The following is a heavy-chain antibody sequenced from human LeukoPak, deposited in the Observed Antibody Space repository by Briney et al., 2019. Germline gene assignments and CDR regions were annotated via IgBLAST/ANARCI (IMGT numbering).Heavy chain of an antibody. J-gene: IGHJ6*03. D-gene: IGHD2-2*01. V-gene: IGHV4-39*07. Sequence: SETLSLTCTVSGGSISTSNYYWGWIRQPPGKGLEWIGNIFYSGSTYYSPSLKSRVTISVDTSKNQFSLKLSSVTAADTAVYYCAREVEGYCSSTSCYFYYYYYYMDVWGKGTTVTISS. CDR3: AREVEGYCSSTSCYFYYYYYYMDV. CDR2: IFYSGST. CDR1: GGSISTSNYY.